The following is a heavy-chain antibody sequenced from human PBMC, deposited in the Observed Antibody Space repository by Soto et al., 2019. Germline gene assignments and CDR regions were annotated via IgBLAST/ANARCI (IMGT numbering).Heavy chain of an antibody. CDR3: ARSGLLWFGELPYFDY. CDR1: GGTFSSYA. J-gene: IGHJ4*02. Sequence: SVKVSCKASGGTFSSYAISWVREAPGQGLEWMGGIIPIFGTANYAQKFQGRVTITADESTSTAYMELSSLRSEDTAVYYCARSGLLWFGELPYFDYWGQGTLVTVSS. V-gene: IGHV1-69*13. D-gene: IGHD3-10*01. CDR2: IIPIFGTA.